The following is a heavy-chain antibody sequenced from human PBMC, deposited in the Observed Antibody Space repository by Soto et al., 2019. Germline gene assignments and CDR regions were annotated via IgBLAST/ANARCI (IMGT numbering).Heavy chain of an antibody. CDR3: ARGYYDSSGYYFDY. CDR2: IYYSGST. D-gene: IGHD3-22*01. Sequence: SETLSLTCTVSGGSISSGDYYWSWIRQPPGKGLEWIGYIYYSGSTYYNPSLKSRVTISVDASKNQFSLKLSSVTAADTAVYYCARGYYDSSGYYFDYWGQGTLVTVSS. J-gene: IGHJ4*02. V-gene: IGHV4-30-4*01. CDR1: GGSISSGDYY.